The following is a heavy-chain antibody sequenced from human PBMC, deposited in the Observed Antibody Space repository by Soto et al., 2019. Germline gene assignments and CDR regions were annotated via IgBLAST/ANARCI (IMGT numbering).Heavy chain of an antibody. CDR2: GYQIGNT. Sequence: PSETLSLTGSVSGVSISSSSHYWAWIRQSPGQGLEGIGTGYQIGNTYYNPSLRNRVAVSVDTSTNQISLRVKSVTASDMGVYFWGRHALQNGCDLWGQGTPVAVSS. V-gene: IGHV4-39*01. CDR3: GRHALQNGCDL. CDR1: GVSISSSSHY. J-gene: IGHJ4*02.